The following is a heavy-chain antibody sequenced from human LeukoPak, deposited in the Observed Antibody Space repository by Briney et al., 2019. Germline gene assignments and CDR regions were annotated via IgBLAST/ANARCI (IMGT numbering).Heavy chain of an antibody. D-gene: IGHD6-13*01. V-gene: IGHV3-21*01. CDR2: ITSSSSYI. CDR1: GFTFSSYE. Sequence: GGSLRLSCAASGFTFSSYEMNWVRQAPGKGLEWVSSITSSSSYIYYADSVMGRFTISRDNANNSLYLQMNSLRAEDTAVYYCARDLGYSSSWYGPYYFDYWGQGTLVTVSS. J-gene: IGHJ4*02. CDR3: ARDLGYSSSWYGPYYFDY.